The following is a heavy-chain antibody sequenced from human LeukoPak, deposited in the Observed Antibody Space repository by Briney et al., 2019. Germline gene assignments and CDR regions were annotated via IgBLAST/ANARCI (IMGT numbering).Heavy chain of an antibody. CDR2: MSSGGTYI. V-gene: IGHV3-21*01. J-gene: IGHJ4*02. D-gene: IGHD3-10*01. Sequence: KPGGSLRLSCTASGFSFSSFAMTWVRRAPGKGLEWLASMSSGGTYIYYADSGRGRFTISRDNTENSLYLAMNNLRVEDTAIYYCARDRPTGSSRLFVVQRGQGTPVIVSS. CDR3: ARDRPTGSSRLFVVQ. CDR1: GFSFSSFA.